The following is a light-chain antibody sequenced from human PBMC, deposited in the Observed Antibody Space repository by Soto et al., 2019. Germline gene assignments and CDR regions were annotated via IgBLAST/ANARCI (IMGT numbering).Light chain of an antibody. CDR3: AVWDDSLNAWV. J-gene: IGLJ3*02. CDR2: ADN. Sequence: QSVLSQPPSASGTPGQRVTISCSGRTSNIGSNIVSWYQQLPGTAPKLVIFADNQRPSGVPDRFSGFKSGTSASLAINGLQSEDEADYDCAVWDDSLNAWVFGGGTKLTVL. CDR1: TSNIGSNI. V-gene: IGLV1-44*01.